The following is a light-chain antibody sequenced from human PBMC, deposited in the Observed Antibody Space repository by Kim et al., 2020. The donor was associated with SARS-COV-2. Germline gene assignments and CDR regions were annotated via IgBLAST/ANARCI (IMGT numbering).Light chain of an antibody. V-gene: IGLV3-1*01. J-gene: IGLJ2*01. Sequence: SYELTQPPSVTVSPGQTASITCSGDKLENKFVCWYQQKSGLSPVLVMYQDDKRPPGIPGRFSGSHYGNIATLTISETQVMDDGDYYCQAWDSFTHVVFGGGTQLTVL. CDR2: QDD. CDR3: QAWDSFTHVV. CDR1: KLENKF.